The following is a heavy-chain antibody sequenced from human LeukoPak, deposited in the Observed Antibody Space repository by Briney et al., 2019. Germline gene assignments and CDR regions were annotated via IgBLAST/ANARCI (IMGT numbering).Heavy chain of an antibody. D-gene: IGHD3-22*01. V-gene: IGHV1-24*01. J-gene: IGHJ4*02. Sequence: ASVKVPCKVSGYTLTELSMYWVRQAPGKGLEWMGGFDPEDGETIYAQKFQGRVTMTEDTSTDTAYMELSSLRSEDTAVYYCATRTHYYESTWDWGQGTLVTVSS. CDR2: FDPEDGET. CDR3: ATRTHYYESTWD. CDR1: GYTLTELS.